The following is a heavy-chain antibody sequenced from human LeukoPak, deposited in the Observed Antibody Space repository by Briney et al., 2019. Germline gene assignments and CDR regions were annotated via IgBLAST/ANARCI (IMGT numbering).Heavy chain of an antibody. Sequence: PSETLSLTCTVSGASISSGGYYWRWIRQHPGKGLEWIGYIYYSGSTYYNPSLKSRVTISVDTSKNQFSLKLSSVTAADTAVYYCARGDYGGNRSFDYWGQGTLVTVSS. CDR1: GASISSGGYY. V-gene: IGHV4-31*03. CDR2: IYYSGST. CDR3: ARGDYGGNRSFDY. D-gene: IGHD4-17*01. J-gene: IGHJ4*02.